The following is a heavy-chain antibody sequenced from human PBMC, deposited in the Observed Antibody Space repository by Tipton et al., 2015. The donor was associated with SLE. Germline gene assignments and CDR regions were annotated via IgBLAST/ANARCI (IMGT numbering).Heavy chain of an antibody. Sequence: SLRLSCAASGFTFSSYAMHWVRQAPGKGLEWVAVISYDGSNKYYADSVKGRFTISRDNSKNTLYLQMNSLRAEDTAVYYCARGGAGDSYYFSDLWGRGTLVTVYS. CDR2: ISYDGSNK. CDR3: ARGGAGDSYYFSDL. CDR1: GFTFSSYA. V-gene: IGHV3-30*04. J-gene: IGHJ2*01. D-gene: IGHD2/OR15-2a*01.